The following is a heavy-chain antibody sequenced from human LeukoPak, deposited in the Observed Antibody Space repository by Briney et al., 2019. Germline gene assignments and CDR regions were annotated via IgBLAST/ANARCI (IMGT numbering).Heavy chain of an antibody. D-gene: IGHD6-13*01. Sequence: GGSLRLSCAASGFTFSSYEMNWVRQAPGKGLEWVSSISRSATTIYYADSVKGRFTISRDNAKNSLYLQMNSLRAEDTAVYYCARVGVFSSSWLLHWGQGTLVTVSS. CDR3: ARVGVFSSSWLLH. CDR1: GFTFSSYE. V-gene: IGHV3-48*03. J-gene: IGHJ4*02. CDR2: ISRSATTI.